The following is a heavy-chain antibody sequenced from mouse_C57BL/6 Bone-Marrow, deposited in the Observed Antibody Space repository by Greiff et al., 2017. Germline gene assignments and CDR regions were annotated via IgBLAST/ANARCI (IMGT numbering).Heavy chain of an antibody. CDR3: ARGYDDDYAMDY. V-gene: IGHV1-39*01. CDR2: IHPAYGTT. D-gene: IGHD2-4*01. J-gene: IGHJ4*01. Sequence: EVQLQQSGPELVKPGASVKISCKASGYSFTDYYMNWVKQSPGQSLEWIGVIHPAYGTTNYNQKFKGKTTLTVDQSSSTAYMQLNSLPSEDSAVYYCARGYDDDYAMDYGGRGTAVTVTS. CDR1: GYSFTDYY.